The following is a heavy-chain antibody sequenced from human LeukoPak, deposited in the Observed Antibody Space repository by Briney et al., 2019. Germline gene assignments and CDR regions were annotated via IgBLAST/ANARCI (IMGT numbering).Heavy chain of an antibody. CDR2: ISYDGSNK. CDR1: GFTFSSYA. V-gene: IGHV3-30*14. D-gene: IGHD6-13*01. CDR3: ARGLAGTLAFDI. J-gene: IGHJ3*02. Sequence: GRSLRLSCAASGFTFSSYAMHWVRQAPGKGLEWVAVISYDGSNKYYADSVKGRFTISRDSSKNTLYLQMNSLRAEDTAVYYCARGLAGTLAFDIWGQGTMVTVSS.